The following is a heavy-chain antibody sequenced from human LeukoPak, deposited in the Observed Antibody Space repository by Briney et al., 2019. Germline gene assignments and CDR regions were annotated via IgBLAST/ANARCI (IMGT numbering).Heavy chain of an antibody. Sequence: GGSLRLSCAASGFTFSSYTMTRVRQAPGKGLEWVSVISGNGGTTYYADSVKGRFTISRDNSKNTVYLQMNSLTAEDTAVYYCAKGRTGYIPDSWGQGTLVTVSS. CDR3: AKGRTGYIPDS. D-gene: IGHD6-13*01. CDR1: GFTFSSYT. J-gene: IGHJ4*02. V-gene: IGHV3-23*01. CDR2: ISGNGGTT.